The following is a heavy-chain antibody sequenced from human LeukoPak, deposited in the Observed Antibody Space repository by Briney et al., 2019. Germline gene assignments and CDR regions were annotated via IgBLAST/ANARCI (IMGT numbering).Heavy chain of an antibody. D-gene: IGHD1-1*01. V-gene: IGHV3-23*01. CDR2: ISGSGGST. CDR1: GVSISSGGYS. Sequence: ETLSLTCAVSGVSISSGGYSWSWVRQAPGKGLEWVSAISGSGGSTYYADSVKGRFTISRDNSKNTLYLQMNSLRAEDTAVYYCARDLNWETYWGQGTLVTVSS. CDR3: ARDLNWETY. J-gene: IGHJ4*02.